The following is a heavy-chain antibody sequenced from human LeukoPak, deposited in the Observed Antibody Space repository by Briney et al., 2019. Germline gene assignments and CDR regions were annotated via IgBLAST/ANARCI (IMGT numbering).Heavy chain of an antibody. D-gene: IGHD6-13*01. CDR3: ARGGRGHSSWPPYSFDY. CDR1: GYGFTSYW. Sequence: GESLKISCKGSGYGFTSYWIGWVRQMPGKGLEWMGIIYPGDSDTRYSPSFQGQVTISADKSISTAYLQWSSLKASDTAMYYCARGGRGHSSWPPYSFDYWGQGTLVTVSS. J-gene: IGHJ4*02. CDR2: IYPGDSDT. V-gene: IGHV5-51*01.